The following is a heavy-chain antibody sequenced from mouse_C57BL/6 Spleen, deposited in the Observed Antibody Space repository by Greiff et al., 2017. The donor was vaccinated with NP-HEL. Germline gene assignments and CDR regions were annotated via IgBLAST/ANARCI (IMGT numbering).Heavy chain of an antibody. D-gene: IGHD2-5*01. Sequence: VKLQESGPELVKPGASVKISCKASGYAFSSSWMNWVKQRPGKGLEWIGRIYPGDGDTNYNGKFKGKATLTADKSSSTAYMQLSSLTSEDSAVYFCAGAYYSIYYYAMDYWGQGTSVTVSS. J-gene: IGHJ4*01. CDR1: GYAFSSSW. V-gene: IGHV1-82*01. CDR3: AGAYYSIYYYAMDY. CDR2: IYPGDGDT.